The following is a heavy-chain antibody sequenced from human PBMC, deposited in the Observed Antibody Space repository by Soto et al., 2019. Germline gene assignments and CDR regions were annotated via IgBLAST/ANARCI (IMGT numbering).Heavy chain of an antibody. V-gene: IGHV3-7*04. J-gene: IGHJ4*02. CDR3: ARGRGVRY. Sequence: EVQLVESGGGLVQPGGSLRLSCAASGFTFSTYWMSWVRQAPGKGLEWVANIKHDGSEKYYVDSVKGRYTISRDNAQNSLYLESYCVRGEDAAVYYCARGRGVRYWGQGTLVTVSS. CDR1: GFTFSTYW. D-gene: IGHD3-3*01. CDR2: IKHDGSEK.